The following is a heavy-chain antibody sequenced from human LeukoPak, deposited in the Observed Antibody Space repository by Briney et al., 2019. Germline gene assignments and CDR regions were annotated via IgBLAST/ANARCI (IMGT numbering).Heavy chain of an antibody. D-gene: IGHD2-15*01. V-gene: IGHV4-59*08. CDR1: GGSISSYY. CDR2: IYYSGST. CDR3: ARHAGIAVVVVDLPVQDWYFDL. Sequence: SETLSLTCTVSGGSISSYYWSWIRQPPGKGLEWIGHIYYSGSTNYNPSLKSRVTISVDTSKNQFSLKLSSVTAADTAVYYCARHAGIAVVVVDLPVQDWYFDLWGRGTLVTVPS. J-gene: IGHJ2*01.